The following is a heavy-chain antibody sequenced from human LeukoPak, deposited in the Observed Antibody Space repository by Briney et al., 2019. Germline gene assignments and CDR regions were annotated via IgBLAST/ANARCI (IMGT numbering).Heavy chain of an antibody. D-gene: IGHD1-26*01. CDR1: GGSISSYY. Sequence: SETLSLTCTVSGGSISSYYWSWIRQPPGKGLEWIGYIYYSGSTYYNPSLKSRVTISVDTSKNQFSLKLSSVTAADTAVYYCARDGGSYPIWGQGTLVTVSS. V-gene: IGHV4-59*12. J-gene: IGHJ4*02. CDR2: IYYSGST. CDR3: ARDGGSYPI.